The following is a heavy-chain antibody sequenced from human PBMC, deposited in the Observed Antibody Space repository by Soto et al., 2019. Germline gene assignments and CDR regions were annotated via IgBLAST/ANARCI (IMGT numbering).Heavy chain of an antibody. D-gene: IGHD1-26*01. V-gene: IGHV1-46*01. CDR1: GYTFTSYY. CDR2: INPSGGST. Sequence: QVQLVQSGAEVKKPGASVKVSCKASGYTFTSYYMHWVRQAPGQGLEWMGIINPSGGSTSYAQKFQGRVTMTRDTSTSTVYMELSSLRSEDTAVYYCARAAGIVVATTDAFDIGGQGTMVTVSS. J-gene: IGHJ3*02. CDR3: ARAAGIVVATTDAFDI.